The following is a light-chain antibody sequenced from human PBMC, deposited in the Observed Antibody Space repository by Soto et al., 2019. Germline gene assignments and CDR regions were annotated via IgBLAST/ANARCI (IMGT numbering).Light chain of an antibody. CDR2: AAS. CDR3: QQSYSARL. CDR1: QSISTY. V-gene: IGKV1-39*01. J-gene: IGKJ4*01. Sequence: DIQMTQSPSSLSASVGDRLNITCRASQSISTYLNWYQQKPGKAPKLLIYAASNLQSGVPSRFSGSVSGTDFTLSISSLQTEDFATYYCQQSYSARLFGGGTKVEIK.